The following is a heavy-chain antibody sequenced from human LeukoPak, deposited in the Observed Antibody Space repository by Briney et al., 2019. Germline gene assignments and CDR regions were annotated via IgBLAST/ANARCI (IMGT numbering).Heavy chain of an antibody. CDR1: GFTFSTYA. CDR2: IRSNGGST. V-gene: IGHV3-64D*06. D-gene: IGHD3-10*01. J-gene: IGHJ6*02. Sequence: GGSLRLSCSASGFTFSTYAMHWVRPAPGKGLEYVSSIRSNGGSTYYAESVKGRFTISRDNSKNTLYLQMSSLRVEDTAVYYCVKDFGGPVYYYYGLEVWGQGTTVTVSS. CDR3: VKDFGGPVYYYYGLEV.